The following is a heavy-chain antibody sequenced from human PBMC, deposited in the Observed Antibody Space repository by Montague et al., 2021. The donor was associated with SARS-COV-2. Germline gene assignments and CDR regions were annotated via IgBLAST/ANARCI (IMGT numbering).Heavy chain of an antibody. D-gene: IGHD3-16*01. J-gene: IGHJ5*02. Sequence: SETLSLTCTVSGGSIYSYYWSWVRQPPGRGLEWIGHVSHKGRTXXXPSXXXRVTISVGTSNNYFSLRLSSVTAADTAVYYCVRDTQYYDDNAWDDWFDPWGQGILVTVSS. CDR1: GGSIYSYY. CDR3: VRDTQYYDDNAWDDWFDP. CDR2: VSHKGRT. V-gene: IGHV4-59*01.